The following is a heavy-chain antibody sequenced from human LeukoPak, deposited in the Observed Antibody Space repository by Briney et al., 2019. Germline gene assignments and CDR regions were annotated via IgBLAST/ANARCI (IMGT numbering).Heavy chain of an antibody. Sequence: GGSLRLSCAASGFTFSSYGMHWIRQAPGKGLEWVAVISYDGSNKYYADSGKGRFTISRDNSKNTLYLQMNSLRAEDTAVYYCAKDLRVLRYFDLSGYWGQGTLVTVSS. CDR2: ISYDGSNK. J-gene: IGHJ4*02. V-gene: IGHV3-30*18. CDR1: GFTFSSYG. CDR3: AKDLRVLRYFDLSGY. D-gene: IGHD3-9*01.